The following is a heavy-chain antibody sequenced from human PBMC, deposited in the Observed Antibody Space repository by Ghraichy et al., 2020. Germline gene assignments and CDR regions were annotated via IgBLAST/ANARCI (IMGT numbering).Heavy chain of an antibody. V-gene: IGHV4-4*02. CDR1: GDSITSTNW. CDR3: AKSSGSYSRGGFDI. Sequence: TLSLTCAVSGDSITSTNWWSWVRQAPGRGLEWIGEIHHSGDTNYNPSLKSRVTTSVDKSKNQFSLTLSSVTAADTAVYYCAKSSGSYSRGGFDIWGPGTMVTVSS. D-gene: IGHD1-26*01. J-gene: IGHJ3*02. CDR2: IHHSGDT.